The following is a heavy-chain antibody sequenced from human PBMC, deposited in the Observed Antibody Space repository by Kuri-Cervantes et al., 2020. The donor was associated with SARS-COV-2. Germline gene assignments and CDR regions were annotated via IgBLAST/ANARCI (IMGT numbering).Heavy chain of an antibody. CDR2: ITPFNGNT. V-gene: IGHV1-45*01. CDR1: GDSSDYRF. J-gene: IGHJ3*02. Sequence: SVKVSCKASGDSSDYRFLHWVRQAPGQPLEWMGWITPFNGNTNYAQRFQDRVTITRDRSMSTAYMELSSLSSEDTAMYYCARSGPGAISREDGACDIWGQGTMVTVSS. CDR3: ARSGPGAISREDGACDI. D-gene: IGHD5-24*01.